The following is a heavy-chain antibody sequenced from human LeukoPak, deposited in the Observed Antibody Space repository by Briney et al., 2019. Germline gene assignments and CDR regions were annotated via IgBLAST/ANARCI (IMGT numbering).Heavy chain of an antibody. J-gene: IGHJ4*02. CDR1: GFNVSSNY. CDR3: ARDAYYYDSSGYYDY. V-gene: IGHV3-53*01. D-gene: IGHD3-22*01. Sequence: GGSLRLSCAASGFNVSSNYMSWVRQAPGKGLEWVSVIYSGEKTQYADSVKGRFTISRHNSKNTLYLQMNSLRAEDTAVYYCARDAYYYDSSGYYDYWGQGTLVTVSS. CDR2: IYSGEKT.